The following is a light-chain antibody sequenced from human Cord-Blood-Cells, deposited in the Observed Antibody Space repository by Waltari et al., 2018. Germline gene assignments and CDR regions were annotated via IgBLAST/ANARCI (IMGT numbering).Light chain of an antibody. Sequence: DILMTQSPDSLPVSLGERPTINCKSSRSVLYSSNNKNYLAWYQQKPGQPPKLLIYWASTRESGVPDRFSGSGSGTDFTLTISSLQAEDVAVYYCQQYYSTPPTFGPGTKVDIK. CDR1: RSVLYSSNNKNY. CDR3: QQYYSTPPT. CDR2: WAS. J-gene: IGKJ3*01. V-gene: IGKV4-1*01.